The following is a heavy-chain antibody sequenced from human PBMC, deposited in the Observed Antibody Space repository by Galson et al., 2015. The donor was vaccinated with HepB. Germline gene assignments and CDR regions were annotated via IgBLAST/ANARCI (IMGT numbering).Heavy chain of an antibody. D-gene: IGHD2-2*01. J-gene: IGHJ4*02. CDR3: ARVLGYCSSTSCSFDY. Sequence: SVKVSCKASGGTFSSYAISWVRQAPGQGLEWMGGIIPIFGTANYAQKFQGRVTITADESTSTAYMELSSLRSEDTAVYYCARVLGYCSSTSCSFDYWGQGTLVTVSS. CDR1: GGTFSSYA. V-gene: IGHV1-69*13. CDR2: IIPIFGTA.